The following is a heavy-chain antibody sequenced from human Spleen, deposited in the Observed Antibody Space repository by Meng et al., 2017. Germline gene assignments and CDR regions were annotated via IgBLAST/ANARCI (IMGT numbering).Heavy chain of an antibody. CDR3: ARGDPGYSSSWYRGGAYYYYGMDV. Sequence: SETLSLTCTVSGYSISSGYYWGWIRQPPGKGLEWIASIYHSGNTYYNPSLKSRVAISVDTSKNQFSLKLSSVTAADTAVYYCARGDPGYSSSWYRGGAYYYYGMDVWGQGTTVTVSS. CDR1: GYSISSGYY. CDR2: IYHSGNT. J-gene: IGHJ6*02. V-gene: IGHV4-38-2*02. D-gene: IGHD6-13*01.